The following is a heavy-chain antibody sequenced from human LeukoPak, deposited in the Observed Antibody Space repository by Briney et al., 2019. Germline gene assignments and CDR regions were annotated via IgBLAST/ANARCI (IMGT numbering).Heavy chain of an antibody. CDR1: GYTFPSYG. J-gene: IGHJ5*02. Sequence: ASVKVSCKASGYTFPSYGISWVRQAPGQGLEWMGWISAYNGNTNYAQKLQGRVTMTTDTSTSTAYMELRSLRPDDTPVYYCARDSSGYNWFDPWGQGTLVTVSS. CDR2: ISAYNGNT. CDR3: ARDSSGYNWFDP. D-gene: IGHD6-19*01. V-gene: IGHV1-18*01.